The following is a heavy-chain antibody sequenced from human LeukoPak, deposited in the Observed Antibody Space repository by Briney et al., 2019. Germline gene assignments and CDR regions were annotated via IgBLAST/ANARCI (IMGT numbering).Heavy chain of an antibody. CDR3: ARDGEGYTYGDSFDY. CDR1: GYTFTDYY. D-gene: IGHD5-18*01. V-gene: IGHV1-2*02. Sequence: ASVKVSCKASGYTFTDYYMHWVRQAPGQGLEWMGWINPNSGGTNYAQKFQGRVTMTRDTSISTAYMDLSRLRSDDTAVYYCARDGEGYTYGDSFDYWGQGTLLTVSS. CDR2: INPNSGGT. J-gene: IGHJ4*02.